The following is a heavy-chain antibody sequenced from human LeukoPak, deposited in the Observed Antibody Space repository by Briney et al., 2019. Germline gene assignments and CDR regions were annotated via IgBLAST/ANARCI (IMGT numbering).Heavy chain of an antibody. CDR3: ASGDNDPLFDY. D-gene: IGHD1-1*01. Sequence: PSETLSLTCTVSGGSISSGGYYWSWIRQHPGKGLEWIGSIYYSGSTNYNPSLQGRVTILLDTSRNQFSLKLSSVTAADTAVYYCASGDNDPLFDYWGQGTLVTVSS. V-gene: IGHV4-31*03. CDR2: IYYSGST. CDR1: GGSISSGGYY. J-gene: IGHJ4*02.